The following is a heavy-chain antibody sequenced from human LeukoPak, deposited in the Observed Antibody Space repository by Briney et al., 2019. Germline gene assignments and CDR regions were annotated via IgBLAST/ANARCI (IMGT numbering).Heavy chain of an antibody. J-gene: IGHJ4*02. V-gene: IGHV1-2*04. Sequence: ASVKVSCKASGYTFTGYYMHWVRQAPGQGLEWMGWINPNSGGANYAQKFQGWVTMTRDTSISTAYMELSRLRSDDTAVYYCARDQKSYNRGFDYWGQGTLVTVSS. CDR2: INPNSGGA. D-gene: IGHD7-27*01. CDR3: ARDQKSYNRGFDY. CDR1: GYTFTGYY.